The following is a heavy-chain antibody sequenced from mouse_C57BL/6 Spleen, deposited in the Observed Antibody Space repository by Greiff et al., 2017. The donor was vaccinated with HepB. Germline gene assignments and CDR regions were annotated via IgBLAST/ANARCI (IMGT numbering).Heavy chain of an antibody. Sequence: VQLKESGPGLVKPSQSLSLTCSVTGYSITSGYYWNWIRQFPGNKLEWMGYISYDGSNNYNPPLKNRISITRDTSKNQFFLKLNSVTTEDTATYYCARDYYGSSWYFDVWGTGTTVTVSS. CDR1: GYSITSGYY. D-gene: IGHD1-1*01. CDR3: ARDYYGSSWYFDV. J-gene: IGHJ1*03. CDR2: ISYDGSN. V-gene: IGHV3-6*01.